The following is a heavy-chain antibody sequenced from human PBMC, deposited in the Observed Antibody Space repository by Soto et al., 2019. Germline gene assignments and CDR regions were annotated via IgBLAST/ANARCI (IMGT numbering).Heavy chain of an antibody. CDR2: IYPGDSDA. V-gene: IGHV5-51*01. J-gene: IGHJ3*02. Sequence: EVQLVQSGAELRKPGESLKISCKGSGYSFTTYWLAWVRQMPGKGLEYMGIIYPGDSDARYSPSFQGQVTMSADKSISTAYLQWTSLKASHTAIYYCARPRVFTPRLEDPFDIWGQGTMVTVSS. CDR3: ARPRVFTPRLEDPFDI. D-gene: IGHD3-3*01. CDR1: GYSFTTYW.